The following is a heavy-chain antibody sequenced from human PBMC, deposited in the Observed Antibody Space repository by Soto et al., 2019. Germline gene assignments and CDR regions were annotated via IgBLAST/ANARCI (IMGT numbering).Heavy chain of an antibody. J-gene: IGHJ6*02. CDR3: ASVEHYDFWSGTRPLYYYGMDV. CDR1: GGTFSSYA. Sequence: SVKVSCKASGGTFSSYAISWVRQAPGQGLEWMGGIIPIFGTANYAQKFQGRVTITADESTSTAYIELSSLRSEDTAVYYCASVEHYDFWSGTRPLYYYGMDVWGQGTTVTVSS. V-gene: IGHV1-69*13. CDR2: IIPIFGTA. D-gene: IGHD3-3*01.